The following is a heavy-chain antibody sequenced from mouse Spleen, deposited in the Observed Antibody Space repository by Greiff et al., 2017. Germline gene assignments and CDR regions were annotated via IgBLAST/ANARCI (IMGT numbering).Heavy chain of an antibody. CDR1: GFTFSNYW. V-gene: IGHV6-3*01. CDR2: IRLKSDNYAT. CDR3: TGGPLHYDYDYYAMDY. J-gene: IGHJ4*01. D-gene: IGHD2-4*01. Sequence: EVQRVESGGGLVQPGGSMKLSCVASGFTFSNYWMNWVRQSPEKGLEWVAQIRLKSDNYATHYAESVKGRFTISRDDSKSSVYLQMNNLRAEDTGIYYCTGGPLHYDYDYYAMDYWGQGTSVTVSS.